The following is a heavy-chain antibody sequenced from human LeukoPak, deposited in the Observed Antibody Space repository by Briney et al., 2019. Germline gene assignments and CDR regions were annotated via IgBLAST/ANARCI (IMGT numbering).Heavy chain of an antibody. V-gene: IGHV4-34*01. CDR2: INHSGST. D-gene: IGHD5-24*01. Sequence: SETLSLTCAVYGGSFSGYYWSWIRQPPGKGLEWIGEINHSGSTNYSPSLKSRVTISVDTSKNQFSLKLSSVTAADTAVYYCARHGYNPVGFDIWGQGTVVTVSS. J-gene: IGHJ3*02. CDR3: ARHGYNPVGFDI. CDR1: GGSFSGYY.